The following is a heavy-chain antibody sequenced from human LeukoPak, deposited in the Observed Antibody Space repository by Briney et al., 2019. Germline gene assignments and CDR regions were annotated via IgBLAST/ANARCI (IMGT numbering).Heavy chain of an antibody. J-gene: IGHJ4*02. D-gene: IGHD3-22*01. Sequence: GGSLRLSCAASGFSVSSNYVNWVRQAPGKGLEWVSVIYIGGDTSYADSVKGRFTISRDNSKNTLYLQMNSLRAEDTAVCYCARSSSAYYYEFDYWGQGTLVTVSS. V-gene: IGHV3-53*01. CDR2: IYIGGDT. CDR1: GFSVSSNY. CDR3: ARSSSAYYYEFDY.